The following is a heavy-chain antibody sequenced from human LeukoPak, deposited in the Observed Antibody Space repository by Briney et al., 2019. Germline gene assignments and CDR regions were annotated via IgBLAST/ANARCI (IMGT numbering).Heavy chain of an antibody. CDR2: ISHSGRT. V-gene: IGHV4-30-2*01. D-gene: IGHD3-3*01. CDR1: GGSISSAGYY. CDR3: ARPLRFLEWSPFDY. Sequence: KASETLSLTCTVSGGSISSAGYYWSWIRQPPGKGLEWIGYISHSGRTHYNPSLKSRVTISVDTSKNQFSLKLSSVTAADTAVYYCARPLRFLEWSPFDYWGQGTLVTVSS. J-gene: IGHJ4*02.